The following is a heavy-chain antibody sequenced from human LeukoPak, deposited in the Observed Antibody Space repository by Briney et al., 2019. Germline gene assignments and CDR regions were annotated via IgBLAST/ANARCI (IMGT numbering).Heavy chain of an antibody. V-gene: IGHV3-48*03. Sequence: QPGGSLKLSCAVSGFTFSSYEMNWVRQAPGKGLEWVSYISNGGTTKYYADSVQGRFIISRDNAKNSLYLQMNSLRAEDTAVYYCAREWSRGKTRNFDYWGQGTLVTVSS. CDR2: ISNGGTTK. J-gene: IGHJ4*02. CDR3: AREWSRGKTRNFDY. CDR1: GFTFSSYE. D-gene: IGHD6-19*01.